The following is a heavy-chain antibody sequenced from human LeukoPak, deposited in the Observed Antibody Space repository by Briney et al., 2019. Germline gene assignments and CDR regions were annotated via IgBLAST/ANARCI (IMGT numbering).Heavy chain of an antibody. D-gene: IGHD3-22*01. Sequence: GGSLRLSCAASGFTFSSYAMSWVRQAPGKGLEWVSAISGSGGSTYYADSVKGRFTISRDNSKNTLYLQMNSLRAEDTAVYYCAKDPYDYYDSSGYYYEPYFDYWGQGTLVTVSS. V-gene: IGHV3-23*01. J-gene: IGHJ4*02. CDR3: AKDPYDYYDSSGYYYEPYFDY. CDR2: ISGSGGST. CDR1: GFTFSSYA.